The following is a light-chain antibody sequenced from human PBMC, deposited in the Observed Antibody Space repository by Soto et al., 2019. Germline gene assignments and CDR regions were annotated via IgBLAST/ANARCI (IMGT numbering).Light chain of an antibody. Sequence: EIVLTRPQATLFFPPGERPPLSCRPSQSVSSSYLAWYQQKPGQAPRLLIYGASSRATGIPDRFSGSGSGTDFTLTISRLEPEDFAVYYCQQYGSSPPITFGQGTRLEIK. CDR1: QSVSSSY. CDR2: GAS. CDR3: QQYGSSPPIT. J-gene: IGKJ5*01. V-gene: IGKV3-20*01.